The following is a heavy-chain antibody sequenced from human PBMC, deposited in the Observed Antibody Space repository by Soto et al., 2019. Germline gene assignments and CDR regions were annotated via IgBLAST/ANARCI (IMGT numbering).Heavy chain of an antibody. J-gene: IGHJ5*01. CDR2: INHSGST. V-gene: IGHV4-34*01. D-gene: IGHD6-13*01. Sequence: SETLSLTCAVYGGSFSGYYWSWIRQPPGKGLEWIGEINHSGSTNYNPSLKSRVTISVDTSKNQFSLKLSPVTAADTAVYYCARGHREPPSSSSLYGLDSSGQASLVTVS. CDR1: GGSFSGYY. CDR3: ARGHREPPSSSSLYGLDS.